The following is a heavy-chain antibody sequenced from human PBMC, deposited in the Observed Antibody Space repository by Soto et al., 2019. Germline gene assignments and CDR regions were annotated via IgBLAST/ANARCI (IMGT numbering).Heavy chain of an antibody. CDR2: INAGNGNT. D-gene: IGHD2-2*01. J-gene: IGHJ5*02. CDR3: ARGGDIVVVPAAMGWFDP. V-gene: IGHV1-3*01. Sequence: ASVKVSCKASGYTCTSYAMHWVRQAPGQRLEWMGWINAGNGNTKYSQKFQGRVTITRDTSASTAYMELSSLRSEDTAVYYCARGGDIVVVPAAMGWFDPWGQGTLVTVSS. CDR1: GYTCTSYA.